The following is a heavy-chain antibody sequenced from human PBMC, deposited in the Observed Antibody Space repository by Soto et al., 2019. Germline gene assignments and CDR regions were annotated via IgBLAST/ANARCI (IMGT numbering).Heavy chain of an antibody. V-gene: IGHV5-10-1*01. CDR2: IDPSDSYT. D-gene: IGHD3-22*01. CDR3: ARFPDTYYYDSSGYPDAFDI. J-gene: IGHJ3*02. CDR1: GYSFTSYW. Sequence: PGESLKISCNGSGYSFTSYWISWVRQMPGKGLEWMGRIDPSDSYTNYSPSFQGHVTISADKSISTAYLQWSSLKASDTAMYYCARFPDTYYYDSSGYPDAFDIWGQGTMVTVSS.